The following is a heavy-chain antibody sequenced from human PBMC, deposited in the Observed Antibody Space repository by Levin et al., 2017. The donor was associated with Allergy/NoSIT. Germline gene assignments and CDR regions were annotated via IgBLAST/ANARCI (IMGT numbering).Heavy chain of an antibody. CDR1: GFTFSSYG. CDR2: IWYDGSNK. Sequence: GGSLRLSCAASGFTFSSYGMHWVRQAPGKGLEWVAVIWYDGSNKYYADSVKGRFTISRDNSKNTLYLQMNSLRAEDTAVYYCARDQAPSSSWKYYYDGMDVWGQGTTVTVSS. D-gene: IGHD6-13*01. V-gene: IGHV3-33*01. CDR3: ARDQAPSSSWKYYYDGMDV. J-gene: IGHJ6*02.